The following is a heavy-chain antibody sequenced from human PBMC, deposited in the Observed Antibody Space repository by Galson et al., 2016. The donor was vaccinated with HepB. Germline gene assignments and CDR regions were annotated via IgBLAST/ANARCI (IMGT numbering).Heavy chain of an antibody. D-gene: IGHD3-16*01. CDR2: ISFDGGKI. Sequence: SLRLSCAASGFSFSNSGMSWVRQAPGKGLEWVALISFDGGKITYAESVKGRFTISRDNSKNTLYLYMNNLAAGDTAIYYCGKHGGFDYWGQGALVTVSS. CDR1: GFSFSNSG. CDR3: GKHGGFDY. V-gene: IGHV3-30*18. J-gene: IGHJ4*02.